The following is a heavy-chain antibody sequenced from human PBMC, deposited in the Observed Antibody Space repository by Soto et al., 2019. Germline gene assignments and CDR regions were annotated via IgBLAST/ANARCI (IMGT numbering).Heavy chain of an antibody. V-gene: IGHV4-30-4*08. D-gene: IGHD6-19*01. CDR2: IYYSGST. Sequence: SETLSLTCTVSGGSIRSGDYYWTWIRQHPGKGLEWIGYIYYSGSTYYNPSLKSRVTISVDTSKNQFSLKLSSVTAADTAVYYCARQWLVRNWFDPWGQGTLVTVSS. CDR3: ARQWLVRNWFDP. CDR1: GGSIRSGDYY. J-gene: IGHJ5*02.